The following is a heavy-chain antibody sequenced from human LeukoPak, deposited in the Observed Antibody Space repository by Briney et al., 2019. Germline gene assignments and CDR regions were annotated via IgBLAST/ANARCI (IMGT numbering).Heavy chain of an antibody. D-gene: IGHD5-18*01. Sequence: SVKVSCKASGGTFVSYVISWVRQAPGQGLDWMGGIIPIFGTAHYAQKFRGRLTITADESTSTVYMEMSSLRSEDTAMYYCAKEGDTALVTGYFDLWGRGTLVTVSA. V-gene: IGHV1-69*01. CDR2: IIPIFGTA. CDR3: AKEGDTALVTGYFDL. J-gene: IGHJ2*01. CDR1: GGTFVSYV.